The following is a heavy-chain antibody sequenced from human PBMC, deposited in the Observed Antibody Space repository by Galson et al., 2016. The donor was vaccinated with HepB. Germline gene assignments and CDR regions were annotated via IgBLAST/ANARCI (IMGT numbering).Heavy chain of an antibody. CDR1: GFTFTNYA. J-gene: IGHJ4*02. D-gene: IGHD3-10*01. V-gene: IGHV3-23*01. Sequence: SLRLSCAASGFTFTNYAMSWVRQAPGKGLEWVSSISGSGGSTYYADSVKGRFTISRDSSKNTLYLQMNSLRAEDTAVYYCATEINYNVHYFDCWGQGTLVTVSS. CDR2: ISGSGGST. CDR3: ATEINYNVHYFDC.